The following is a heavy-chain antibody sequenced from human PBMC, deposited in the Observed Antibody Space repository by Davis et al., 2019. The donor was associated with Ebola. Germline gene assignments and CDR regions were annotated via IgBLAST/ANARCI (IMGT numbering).Heavy chain of an antibody. CDR3: AKHPGGSGPYYCDY. CDR2: ISGSGGST. J-gene: IGHJ4*02. D-gene: IGHD3-10*01. V-gene: IGHV3-23*01. CDR1: GFTFSSYA. Sequence: GESLKISCAASGFTFSSYAMSWVRQAPGKGLEWVSAISGSGGSTYYADSVKGRFTISRDNSKNTLYLQMNSLRAEDTAVYYCAKHPGGSGPYYCDYWGQGTLVTVSS.